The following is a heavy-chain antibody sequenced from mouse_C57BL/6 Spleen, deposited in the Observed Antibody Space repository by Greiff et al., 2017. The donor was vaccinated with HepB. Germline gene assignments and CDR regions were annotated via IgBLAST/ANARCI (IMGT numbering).Heavy chain of an antibody. D-gene: IGHD1-1*01. V-gene: IGHV1-15*01. CDR2: IDPETGGT. CDR3: TRGDYGACAY. CDR1: GYTFTDYE. Sequence: VQLQQSGAELVRPGASVTLSCKASGYTFTDYEMHWVKQTPVHGLEWIGAIDPETGGTAYNQTFKGKAILTADKSSSTAYMELRSLTSEDSAVYYWTRGDYGACAYWGPGTLVTVSA. J-gene: IGHJ3*01.